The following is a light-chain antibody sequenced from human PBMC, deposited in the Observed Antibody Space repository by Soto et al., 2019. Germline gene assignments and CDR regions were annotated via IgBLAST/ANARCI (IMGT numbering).Light chain of an antibody. CDR1: QNVRND. Sequence: EILLTQSPATLSLSPGERATLSCRASQNVRNDLVWYLQKPGQAPRLLIYSASNRATGIPARFSGSGSGTDFTLTSSSLAPEDFAVYYCQQRTNWPPTFGGGTKVEFK. CDR2: SAS. J-gene: IGKJ4*01. CDR3: QQRTNWPPT. V-gene: IGKV3-11*01.